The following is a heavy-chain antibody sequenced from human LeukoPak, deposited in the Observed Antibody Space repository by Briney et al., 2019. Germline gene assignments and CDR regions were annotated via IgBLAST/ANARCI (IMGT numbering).Heavy chain of an antibody. J-gene: IGHJ2*01. V-gene: IGHV4-31*03. Sequence: SETLSLTCTVSGGSISSGAYYWSWIRQHPGKGLEWIGYIYYSGSAYYNPSLRSRATISVDTSENQFSLNLNSVTAADTAVYYCARAILTPSGYVWYFDLWGRGTLVTVSS. CDR1: GGSISSGAYY. CDR3: ARAILTPSGYVWYFDL. CDR2: IYYSGSA. D-gene: IGHD3-3*01.